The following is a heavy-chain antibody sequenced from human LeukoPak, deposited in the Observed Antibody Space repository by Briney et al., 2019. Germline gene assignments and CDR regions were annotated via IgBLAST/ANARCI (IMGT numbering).Heavy chain of an antibody. V-gene: IGHV1-46*01. J-gene: IGHJ4*02. CDR2: INPSGGST. D-gene: IGHD2-2*01. CDR1: GYTFTSYY. Sequence: ASVKVSRTASGYTFTSYYMHWVRQAPGQGLEWMGIINPSGGSTSYAQKFQGRVTMTRDTSTSTVYMELSSLRSEDTAVYYCARGEPTIVVVPAANDYWGQGTLVTVSS. CDR3: ARGEPTIVVVPAANDY.